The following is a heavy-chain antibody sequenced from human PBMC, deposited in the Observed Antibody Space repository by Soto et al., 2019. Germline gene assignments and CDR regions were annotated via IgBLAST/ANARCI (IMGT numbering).Heavy chain of an antibody. CDR1: GGSISSGGYY. CDR3: ARIEGYSGSAEYYFDY. D-gene: IGHD1-26*01. CDR2: IYYSGST. V-gene: IGHV4-31*03. Sequence: QVQLQESGPGLVKPSQTLSLTCTVSGGSISSGGYYWSWIRQHPGKGLEWIGYIYYSGSTYYNPSLKSRVTISVDTSKTQFSLKLSSVTAADTAVYYCARIEGYSGSAEYYFDYWGQGTLVTVSS. J-gene: IGHJ4*02.